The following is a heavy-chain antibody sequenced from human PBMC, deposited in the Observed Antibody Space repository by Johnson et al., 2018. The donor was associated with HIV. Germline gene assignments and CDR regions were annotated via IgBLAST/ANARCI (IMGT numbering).Heavy chain of an antibody. CDR1: GFTFSSYW. Sequence: VQLVESGGGLVQPGGSLRLSCAASGFTFSSYWMHWVRQAPGKGLVWVSRINSDGSSTSYADSVKGRFTISRENAKNSLYLQLNSLRAGDTAVYYCVRDAGPEGFHPWGAFDIWGQGTMVTFSS. J-gene: IGHJ3*02. CDR3: VRDAGPEGFHPWGAFDI. V-gene: IGHV3-74*01. D-gene: IGHD7-27*01. CDR2: INSDGSST.